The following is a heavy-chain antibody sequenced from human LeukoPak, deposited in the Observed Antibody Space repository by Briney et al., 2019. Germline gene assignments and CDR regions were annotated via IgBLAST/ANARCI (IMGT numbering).Heavy chain of an antibody. CDR2: INPNSGGT. J-gene: IGHJ4*02. CDR3: ARDLDSYGPDHFGY. Sequence: ASVKVSCKASGYTFTGYYMHWVRQAPGQGLEWMGWINPNSGGTNYAQKFQGRVTMTRDTSISTAYMELSRLRSDDTAVYYCARDLDSYGPDHFGYWGQGTLVTVSS. D-gene: IGHD5-18*01. CDR1: GYTFTGYY. V-gene: IGHV1-2*02.